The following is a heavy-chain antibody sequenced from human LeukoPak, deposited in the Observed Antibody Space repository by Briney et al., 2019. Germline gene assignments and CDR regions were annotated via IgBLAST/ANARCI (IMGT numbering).Heavy chain of an antibody. V-gene: IGHV3-23*01. J-gene: IGHJ3*02. CDR3: AKLHITMVRGARHDAFDI. CDR1: GFTFSSYA. CDR2: ISGSGGST. D-gene: IGHD3-10*01. Sequence: PGGSLRLSCAASGFTFSSYAMSWVRQAPGKGLEWVSAISGSGGSTYYADSVKGRFTISRDNSKNTLYLQMNSLRAEDTAVYYCAKLHITMVRGARHDAFDIWGQGTMVTVSS.